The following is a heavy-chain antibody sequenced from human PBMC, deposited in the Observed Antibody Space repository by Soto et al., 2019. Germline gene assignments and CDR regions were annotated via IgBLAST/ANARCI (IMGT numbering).Heavy chain of an antibody. CDR2: ISGSRSRSGYSI. CDR1: GFGFSCYS. D-gene: IGHD6-19*01. Sequence: EVQLVESGGGLIQPGGSLRLSCATSGFGFSCYSMNWARQAPGKGLEWVSYISGSRSRSGYSIYYADSVKGRFTISRDNAKNSLYLQMNSLRDEDTAVYYCATSGSSGWDFDYWGQGTLVTVSS. V-gene: IGHV3-48*02. CDR3: ATSGSSGWDFDY. J-gene: IGHJ4*02.